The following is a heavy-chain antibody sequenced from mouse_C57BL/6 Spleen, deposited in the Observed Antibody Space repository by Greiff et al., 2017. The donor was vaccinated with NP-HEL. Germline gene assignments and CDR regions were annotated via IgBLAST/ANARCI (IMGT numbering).Heavy chain of an antibody. D-gene: IGHD1-1*01. V-gene: IGHV1-62-2*01. CDR1: GYTFTEYP. Sequence: QVQLQQSGAELVKPGASVKLSCKASGYTFTEYPIHWVKQRSGQGLEWIGWFYPGSGSIKYNEKFKDKATLTADKSSSTVYMELSRLTSEDSAVYFCARHAFYYGSSPYYFDYWGQGTTLTVSS. CDR2: FYPGSGSI. J-gene: IGHJ2*01. CDR3: ARHAFYYGSSPYYFDY.